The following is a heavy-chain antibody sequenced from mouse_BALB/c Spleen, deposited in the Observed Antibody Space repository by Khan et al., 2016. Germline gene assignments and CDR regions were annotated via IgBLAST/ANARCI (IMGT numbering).Heavy chain of an antibody. Sequence: EVELVESGGGLVKPGGSLKLSCAASGFTFSSYAMSWVRQSPEKRLEWVAEISSGGSYTYYPDTVTGRFTISRDNAKNTLYLEMSSLRSEDSSMYYCAWEGLRRRPFDYWGQGTTLTVSS. V-gene: IGHV5-9-4*01. CDR3: AWEGLRRRPFDY. D-gene: IGHD2-2*01. CDR1: GFTFSSYA. CDR2: ISSGGSYT. J-gene: IGHJ2*01.